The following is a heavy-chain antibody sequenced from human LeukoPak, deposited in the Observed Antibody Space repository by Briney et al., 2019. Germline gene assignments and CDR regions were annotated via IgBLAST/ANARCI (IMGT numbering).Heavy chain of an antibody. CDR2: IHTSGST. CDR3: ARAGGTAYHGYFQH. J-gene: IGHJ1*01. V-gene: IGHV4-4*09. D-gene: IGHD5-18*01. Sequence: PSETLSLTCTVSGGSISSSYWSWIRQPPGKALEYIGYIHTSGSTNYNSSLKSRVTISINMSKNQFSLKLSSVTAADTAVYYCARAGGTAYHGYFQHWGQGTLVTVSS. CDR1: GGSISSSY.